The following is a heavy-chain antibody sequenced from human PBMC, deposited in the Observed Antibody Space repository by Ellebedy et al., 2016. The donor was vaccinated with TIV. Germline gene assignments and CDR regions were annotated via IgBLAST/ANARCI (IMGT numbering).Heavy chain of an antibody. V-gene: IGHV1-18*01. D-gene: IGHD2-21*02. CDR2: ISAYNGNT. CDR1: GYIFTNYG. CDR3: TRGGVTSGGLDY. J-gene: IGHJ4*02. Sequence: ASVKVSCXASGYIFTNYGITWVRQAPGQGLEWMGWISAYNGNTNYAQKFQDRVTMTTDTPTSTAYLELRSLRSDDTAVYYCTRGGVTSGGLDYWGQGTLATVSS.